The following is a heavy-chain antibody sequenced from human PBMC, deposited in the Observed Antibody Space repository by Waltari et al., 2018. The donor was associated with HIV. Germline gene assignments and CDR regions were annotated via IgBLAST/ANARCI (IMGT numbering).Heavy chain of an antibody. V-gene: IGHV1-8*02. CDR3: ARGPQDYPKYYFDY. CDR2: MNPNSGNT. Sequence: QVQLVQSGAEVKKPGASVKVSCKASGYTFTSYDINWVRTATGQGLEWLGWMNPNSGNTGYAQRFQGRVTMTRNTSISTAYMELSSLRSEDTAVYFCARGPQDYPKYYFDYWGQGTLVTVSS. D-gene: IGHD4-17*01. J-gene: IGHJ4*02. CDR1: GYTFTSYD.